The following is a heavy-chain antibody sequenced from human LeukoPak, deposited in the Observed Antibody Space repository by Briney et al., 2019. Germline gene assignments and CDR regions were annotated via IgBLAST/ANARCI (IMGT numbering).Heavy chain of an antibody. CDR1: GASISTYD. J-gene: IGHJ5*02. CDR2: MSYGGST. D-gene: IGHD2-8*01. Sequence: PSETLSLTCTVSGASISTYDWSWIRQPPGKGLEWIAYMSYGGSTNYTPSLKSRVTISVDTSKNQFSLRLTSVTAADTAVYYCAREKGYCTNGVCYNWFDLWGQGTLVTVSS. CDR3: AREKGYCTNGVCYNWFDL. V-gene: IGHV4-59*01.